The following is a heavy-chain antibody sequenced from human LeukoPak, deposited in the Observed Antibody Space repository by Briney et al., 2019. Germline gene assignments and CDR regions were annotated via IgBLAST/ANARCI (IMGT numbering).Heavy chain of an antibody. CDR1: GVILNTYG. J-gene: IGHJ3*02. D-gene: IGHD3-22*01. CDR3: ASYYDSSGYSLNDAFDI. Sequence: GGSLRLSCVASGVILNTYGMHWVRQAPGKGLEWVAFIRYDGGNQYYADSVKGRFTISRDNSKNTMSLQMNSLRAEDTAVYYCASYYDSSGYSLNDAFDIWGQGTMVTVSS. V-gene: IGHV3-30*02. CDR2: IRYDGGNQ.